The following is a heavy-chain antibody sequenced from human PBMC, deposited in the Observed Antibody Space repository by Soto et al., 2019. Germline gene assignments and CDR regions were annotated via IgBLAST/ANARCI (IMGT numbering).Heavy chain of an antibody. D-gene: IGHD6-13*01. J-gene: IGHJ6*02. CDR1: GYTFTSYG. V-gene: IGHV1-18*01. Sequence: QVQLVQSGAEVKKPGASVKVSCKASGYTFTSYGISWVRQAPGQGLEWMGWLSAYNGNTNYAQKLQGRVNMTTDTCTITDDMDLRSLRPGDTAVYYCAREEGIAAAGPSAAGGMDVWGQGTTVTVSS. CDR2: LSAYNGNT. CDR3: AREEGIAAAGPSAAGGMDV.